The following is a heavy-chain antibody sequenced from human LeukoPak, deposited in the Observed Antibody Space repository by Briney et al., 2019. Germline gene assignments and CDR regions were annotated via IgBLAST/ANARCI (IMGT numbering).Heavy chain of an antibody. CDR2: INTNTGNP. V-gene: IGHV7-4-1*02. Sequence: GASVKVSCKASGYTFTSYAMNWVRQAPGQGLEWMGWINTNTGNPTYAQGFTGRFVFSLDTSVSTAYLQISSLKAEDTAVYYCARVRKIFGVVINNPHNWFDPWGQGTLVTVSS. D-gene: IGHD3-3*01. J-gene: IGHJ5*02. CDR3: ARVRKIFGVVINNPHNWFDP. CDR1: GYTFTSYA.